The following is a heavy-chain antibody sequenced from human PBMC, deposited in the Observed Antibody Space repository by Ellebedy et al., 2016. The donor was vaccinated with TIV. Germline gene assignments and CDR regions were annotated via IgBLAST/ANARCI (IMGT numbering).Heavy chain of an antibody. CDR3: VRDLHWAFDI. CDR2: IKQDGTEK. V-gene: IGHV3-7*01. Sequence: PGGSLRLSCAASGFTFSNNYMSWVRQAPGKGLEWVANIKQDGTEKYYVDSVKGRFTISRDNAKNSLYLQMNSLRDADTAVYYCVRDLHWAFDIWGQGTVVTVSS. D-gene: IGHD1-1*01. CDR1: GFTFSNNY. J-gene: IGHJ3*02.